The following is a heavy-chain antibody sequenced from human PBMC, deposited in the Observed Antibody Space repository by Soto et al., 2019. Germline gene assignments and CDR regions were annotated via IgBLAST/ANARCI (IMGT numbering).Heavy chain of an antibody. J-gene: IGHJ2*01. CDR3: ARGGCISTSCYDGSYWYLDL. D-gene: IGHD2-2*01. Sequence: QVQLVQSGAEVKKPGASVKVSCKASGYTFTSYGISWVRQAPGQGLEWMGWISAYNGNTNYAQKLQGRVTMTTDTTTSTAYMELRSVRTDDTAVYYCARGGCISTSCYDGSYWYLDLWGRGTLVTVSS. V-gene: IGHV1-18*01. CDR2: ISAYNGNT. CDR1: GYTFTSYG.